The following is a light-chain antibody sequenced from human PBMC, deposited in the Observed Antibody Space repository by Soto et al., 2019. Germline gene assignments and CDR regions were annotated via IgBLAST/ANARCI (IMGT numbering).Light chain of an antibody. V-gene: IGLV6-57*04. CDR1: SGSIANNY. CDR3: QSYDSDFVV. CDR2: ENN. Sequence: NFMLTQPHSVSESPGKTLSISCTRSSGSIANNYVQWYQQRPGSAPTTVIYENNQRLSGVPDRFSGSTDGSSNSASLTISGLQTEDEAEYYCQSYDSDFVVFGGGTKRTVL. J-gene: IGLJ2*01.